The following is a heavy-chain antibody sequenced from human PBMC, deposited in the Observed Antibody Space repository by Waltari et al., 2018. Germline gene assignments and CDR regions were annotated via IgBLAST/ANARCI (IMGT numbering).Heavy chain of an antibody. Sequence: QVQLVESGGGVVQPGRSLRLSCAASGFTFSSYAMHWVRQAPGKGLEWVAVISYDGSNKDYADSVKGRFTIARDNSKNTLYLQMNSLRAEDTAVYYCARIFLQWLAPTYYFDYWGQGTLVTVSS. V-gene: IGHV3-30-3*01. J-gene: IGHJ4*02. CDR1: GFTFSSYA. D-gene: IGHD6-19*01. CDR2: ISYDGSNK. CDR3: ARIFLQWLAPTYYFDY.